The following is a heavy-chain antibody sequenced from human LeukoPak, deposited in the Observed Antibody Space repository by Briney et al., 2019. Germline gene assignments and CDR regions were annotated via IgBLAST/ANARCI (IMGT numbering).Heavy chain of an antibody. CDR1: GGTFSSYA. D-gene: IGHD3-22*01. J-gene: IGHJ4*02. CDR2: IIPIFGTA. CDR3: ARGTPPYYYDSSGYGLDY. V-gene: IGHV1-69*05. Sequence: SVKVSCKPSGGTFSSYAISWVRQAPGQGLEWMGRIIPIFGTANYAQKFQGRVTITTDESTSTAYMELSSLRSEDTAVYYCARGTPPYYYDSSGYGLDYWGQGTLVTVSS.